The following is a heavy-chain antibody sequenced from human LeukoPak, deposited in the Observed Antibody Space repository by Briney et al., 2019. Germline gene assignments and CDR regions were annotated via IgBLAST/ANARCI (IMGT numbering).Heavy chain of an antibody. CDR3: ARVNTLGVPSP. V-gene: IGHV4-39*01. Sequence: SETLSLTCTVSGGSISSSDYYWGWIRQPPGKGLEWIASIYYSGTTHYNPSHQSRVTMSVDTSKNQFSLKLSSVTAADTAVYYCARVNTLGVPSPWGQGILVTVSS. CDR2: IYYSGTT. J-gene: IGHJ5*02. D-gene: IGHD3-16*01. CDR1: GGSISSSDYY.